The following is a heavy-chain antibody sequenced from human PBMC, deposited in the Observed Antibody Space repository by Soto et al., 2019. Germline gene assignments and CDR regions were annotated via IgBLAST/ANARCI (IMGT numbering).Heavy chain of an antibody. D-gene: IGHD3-3*01. CDR1: GFTFSSYS. V-gene: IGHV3-21*01. CDR2: ISSSSSYI. CDR3: AREQEDYDFWRFPPDYYYGMDV. J-gene: IGHJ6*02. Sequence: GGSLRLSCAASGFTFSSYSMNWVRQAPGKGLEWVSSISSSSSYIYYADSVKGRFTISRDNAKNSLYLQMNSLRAEDTAVYYCAREQEDYDFWRFPPDYYYGMDVWGQGTTVTVS.